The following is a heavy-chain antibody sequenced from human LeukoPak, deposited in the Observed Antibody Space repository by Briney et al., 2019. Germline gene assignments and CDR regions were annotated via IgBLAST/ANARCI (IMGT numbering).Heavy chain of an antibody. D-gene: IGHD6-19*01. Sequence: GSLRLSCVASGFTSSDYYMSWIRQAPGKGLEWVSYIRSSGTTIHYADSVKGRFTISRDNAKNSLYLQMNSLRAEDTAVYYCARDRGAVTDVFDYWGQGTLVTVSS. J-gene: IGHJ4*02. V-gene: IGHV3-11*04. CDR3: ARDRGAVTDVFDY. CDR1: GFTSSDYY. CDR2: IRSSGTTI.